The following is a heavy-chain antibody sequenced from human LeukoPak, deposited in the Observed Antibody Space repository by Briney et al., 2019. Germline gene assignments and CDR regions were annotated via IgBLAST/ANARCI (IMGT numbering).Heavy chain of an antibody. CDR1: GGSISSGGYY. V-gene: IGHV4-31*03. D-gene: IGHD5-18*01. CDR2: IYYSGST. Sequence: SETLSLTCIVSGGSISSGGYYWSWIRQHPGKGLEWIGYIYYSGSTYYNPSLESRVTISVDTSKNQFSLKLSSVTAADTAVYYCARERGYSYGSFDPWGQGTLVTVSS. CDR3: ARERGYSYGSFDP. J-gene: IGHJ5*02.